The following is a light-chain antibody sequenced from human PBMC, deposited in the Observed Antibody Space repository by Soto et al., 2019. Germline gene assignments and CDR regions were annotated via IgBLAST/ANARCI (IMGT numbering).Light chain of an antibody. J-gene: IGLJ2*01. V-gene: IGLV9-49*01. Sequence: QSVLTQPPSASASLGASVTLTCTLSSGYSNYKVDWYHQRPGKGPRFVMRVGTGGIVGSKGDGIPDRFSVLGSGLNRYLTIKNIQEEDESDYHCGADHGSGSNFVVFGGGTKLTVL. CDR3: GADHGSGSNFVV. CDR2: VGTGGIVG. CDR1: SGYSNYK.